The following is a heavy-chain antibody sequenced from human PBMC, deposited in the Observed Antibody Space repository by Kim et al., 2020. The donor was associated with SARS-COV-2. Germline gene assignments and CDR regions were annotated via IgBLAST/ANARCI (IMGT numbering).Heavy chain of an antibody. V-gene: IGHV4-4*02. Sequence: YNPSLKSRVTISVAKSKTPFSLKLNSVTAADTAVYYCAGAAQYDSSGYFGFWGQGILVTVSS. D-gene: IGHD3-22*01. CDR3: AGAAQYDSSGYFGF. J-gene: IGHJ4*02.